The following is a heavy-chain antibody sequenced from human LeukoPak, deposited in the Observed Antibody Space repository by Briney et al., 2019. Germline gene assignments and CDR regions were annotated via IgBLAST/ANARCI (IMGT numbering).Heavy chain of an antibody. D-gene: IGHD6-13*01. CDR3: ARATSSSWFQR. J-gene: IGHJ5*02. CDR1: GGSFSGYY. Sequence: SETLSLTCAVYGGSFSGYYWSWIRQPPGKGLEWIGEINHSGNTNYNPSLKSRVTISVDTSKNQFSLKLSSVTAADTAVYYCARATSSSWFQRWGQGTLVTVSS. V-gene: IGHV4-34*01. CDR2: INHSGNT.